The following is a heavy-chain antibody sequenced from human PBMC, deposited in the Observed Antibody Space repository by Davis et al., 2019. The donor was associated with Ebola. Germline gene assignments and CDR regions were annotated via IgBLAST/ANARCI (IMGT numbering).Heavy chain of an antibody. V-gene: IGHV1-18*01. Sequence: ASVKVSCKASGYPFTSYAISWVRQAPGQGLEWMGWISTYNGNTNYAQKFQGRVTMTTHTSTNTVYMDLRSLRSDDTAVYYCARDGSGYAEDYWGQGTLVTVSS. D-gene: IGHD5-12*01. J-gene: IGHJ4*02. CDR1: GYPFTSYA. CDR3: ARDGSGYAEDY. CDR2: ISTYNGNT.